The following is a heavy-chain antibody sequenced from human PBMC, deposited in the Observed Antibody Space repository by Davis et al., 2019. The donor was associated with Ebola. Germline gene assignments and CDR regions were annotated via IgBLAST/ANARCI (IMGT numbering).Heavy chain of an antibody. D-gene: IGHD6-13*01. CDR2: ISAYNGNT. Sequence: AASVKVSCKASGYTFTSYGISWVRQAPGQGLEWMGWISAYNGNTNYAQKLQGRVTMTTDTSTSTAYMELSSLRSEDTAVYYCARDIGSSSPDGMDVWGQGTTVTVSS. V-gene: IGHV1-18*01. CDR1: GYTFTSYG. CDR3: ARDIGSSSPDGMDV. J-gene: IGHJ6*02.